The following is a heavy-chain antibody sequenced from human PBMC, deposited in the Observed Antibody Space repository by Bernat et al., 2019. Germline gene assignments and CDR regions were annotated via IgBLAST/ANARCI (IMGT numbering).Heavy chain of an antibody. Sequence: EVQLVESGGGLVKPGGSLRLACAASGFTFSNAWMSWVRQAPGKGLEWVCRIKSKTDGGTTDYAAPVKGRFTISRDDSKNTLYLQMNSLKTEDTAVYYCTTGKTGTWFDYWGQGTLVTVSS. CDR1: GFTFSNAW. D-gene: IGHD3-10*01. CDR2: IKSKTDGGTT. CDR3: TTGKTGTWFDY. J-gene: IGHJ4*02. V-gene: IGHV3-15*01.